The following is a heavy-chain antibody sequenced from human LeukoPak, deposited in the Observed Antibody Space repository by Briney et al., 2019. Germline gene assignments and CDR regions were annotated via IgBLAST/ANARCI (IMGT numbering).Heavy chain of an antibody. CDR2: ISGSGSTI. D-gene: IGHD3-22*01. CDR3: ASSSRYYDSGGFAYYFDY. J-gene: IGHJ4*02. CDR1: GFTFSSYD. Sequence: GGCLRLSRAASGFTFSSYDMNWVRPAPGKGWDWVSYISGSGSTIYYTVSAKGRFTIARDNAKNSLYLQMNSLRAEDTAVYYCASSSRYYDSGGFAYYFDYWGQGTLVTVSS. V-gene: IGHV3-48*03.